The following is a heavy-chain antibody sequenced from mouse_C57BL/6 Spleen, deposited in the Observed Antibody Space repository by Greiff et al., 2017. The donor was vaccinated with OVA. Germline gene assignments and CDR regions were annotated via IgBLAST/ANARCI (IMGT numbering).Heavy chain of an antibody. V-gene: IGHV6-3*01. CDR2: IRLKSDNYAT. D-gene: IGHD1-1*01. J-gene: IGHJ1*03. CDR1: GFTFSNYW. CDR3: TGSSYGWYFDV. Sequence: DVQLQESGGGLVQPGGSMKLSCVASGFTFSNYWMNWVRQSPEKGLEWVAQIRLKSDNYATHYAESVKGRFTISRDDSKSSVYLQMNNLRAEDTGIYYCTGSSYGWYFDVWGTGTTVTVSS.